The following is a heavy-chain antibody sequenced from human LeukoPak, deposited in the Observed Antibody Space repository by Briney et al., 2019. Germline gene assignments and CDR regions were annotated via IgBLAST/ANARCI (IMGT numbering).Heavy chain of an antibody. CDR1: GASVTSHS. V-gene: IGHV4-59*02. Sequence: SETLSLTCSVSGASVTSHSWSWIRQPPGKQLESIGMIYNSVTANYNPSLKSRVTISVDTSKNQFSLKLSSVTAADTAVYYCARDKCSGGSCYSDNYDAFDIWGQGTMVTDSS. D-gene: IGHD2-15*01. CDR2: IYNSVTA. CDR3: ARDKCSGGSCYSDNYDAFDI. J-gene: IGHJ3*02.